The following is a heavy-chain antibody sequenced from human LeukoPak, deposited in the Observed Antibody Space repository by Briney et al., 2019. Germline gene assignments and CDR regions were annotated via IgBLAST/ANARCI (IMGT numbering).Heavy chain of an antibody. J-gene: IGHJ5*02. D-gene: IGHD2-2*01. CDR2: IIPILGIA. V-gene: IGHV1-69*02. Sequence: SVKVSCKASGGTFSSYTISWVRQAPGQGLEWMARIIPILGIANYAQKFQGRVTITADKSTSTAYMELSSLRSEDTAVYYCATLSQSAHQFPFDPWGQGTLVTVSS. CDR1: GGTFSSYT. CDR3: ATLSQSAHQFPFDP.